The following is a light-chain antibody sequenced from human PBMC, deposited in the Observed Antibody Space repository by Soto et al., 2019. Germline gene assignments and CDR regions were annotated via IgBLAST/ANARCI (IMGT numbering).Light chain of an antibody. Sequence: QSVLTQPPSVSGAPGQRVTISCTGSSSNIGAGYDVHWYQHLPRTAPKLLIYGNSIRPSGVPDRFSASRSGTSASLAITGLQAEDEAHYYCQSYDSSLSNSVVFGGGTKVTVL. CDR2: GNS. CDR3: QSYDSSLSNSVV. J-gene: IGLJ2*01. CDR1: SSNIGAGYD. V-gene: IGLV1-40*01.